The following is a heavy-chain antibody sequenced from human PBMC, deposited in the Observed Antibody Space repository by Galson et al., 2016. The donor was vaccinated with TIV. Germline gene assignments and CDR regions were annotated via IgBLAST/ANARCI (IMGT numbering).Heavy chain of an antibody. D-gene: IGHD6-19*01. Sequence: SLRLSCAASGFTVSSHYMSWVRQAPGKGLQWVSFIYSGGSTKYADSVKGRFTISRDSSKNTVSLQLNSLRAEDTAVYYCVRHLSSADHFGMDVWGQGPTVTVSS. CDR1: GFTVSSHY. J-gene: IGHJ6*02. CDR2: IYSGGST. V-gene: IGHV3-66*04. CDR3: VRHLSSADHFGMDV.